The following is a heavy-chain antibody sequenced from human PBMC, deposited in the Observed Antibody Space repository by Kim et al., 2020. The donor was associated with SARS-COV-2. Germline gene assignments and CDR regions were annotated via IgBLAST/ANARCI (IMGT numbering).Heavy chain of an antibody. CDR1: GFTFTSSA. CDR3: AADDREVAAAGLDV. V-gene: IGHV1-58*01. D-gene: IGHD6-13*01. Sequence: SVKVSCKASGFTFTSSAVQWVRQARGQRLEWIGWIVVGSGNTNYAQKFQERVTITRDMSTSTAYMELSSLRSEDTAVYYCAADDREVAAAGLDVWGKGTTVTVSS. J-gene: IGHJ6*04. CDR2: IVVGSGNT.